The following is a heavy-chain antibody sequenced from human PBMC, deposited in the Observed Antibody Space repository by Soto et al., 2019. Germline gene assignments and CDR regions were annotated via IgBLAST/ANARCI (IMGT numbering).Heavy chain of an antibody. CDR2: IYHSGST. D-gene: IGHD6-13*01. Sequence: SETLSLTCTVSGGSISSYYWSWIRQPPGKGLEWIGEIYHSGSTNYNPSLKSRVTISVDKSKNQFSLKLSSVTAADTAVYYCARPSRAAGFDYWGQGTLVTVSS. J-gene: IGHJ4*02. V-gene: IGHV4-59*12. CDR3: ARPSRAAGFDY. CDR1: GGSISSYY.